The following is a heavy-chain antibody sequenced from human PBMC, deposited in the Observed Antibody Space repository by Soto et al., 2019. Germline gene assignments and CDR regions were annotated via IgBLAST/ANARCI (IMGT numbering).Heavy chain of an antibody. D-gene: IGHD5-12*01. CDR2: ISGSGGST. V-gene: IGHV3-23*01. CDR3: AKDLFVFSSGYDYYFYY. Sequence: GSLRLSCAASGFTFSSYAMSWVRQAPGKGLEWVSAISGSGGSTYYADSVKGRFTISRDNSKNTLYLQMNSLRAEDTAVYYCAKDLFVFSSGYDYYFYYWGQGTLVTVSS. CDR1: GFTFSSYA. J-gene: IGHJ4*02.